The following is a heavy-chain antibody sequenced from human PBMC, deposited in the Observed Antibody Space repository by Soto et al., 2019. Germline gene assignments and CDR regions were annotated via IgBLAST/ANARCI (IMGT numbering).Heavy chain of an antibody. CDR3: ARRRQRDYYHSRRYG. V-gene: IGHV1-69*12. Sequence: QVQLVQSGAEVKKTGSSVKVSCKASGGTFSNYALSWVRQAPGQGLEWMGDISPIVGTTNNAQKFQGRVTITADEDTSTADMELSSLRSQDTAVYYRARRRQRDYYHSRRYGWGQGTLVSVSS. CDR1: GGTFSNYA. D-gene: IGHD3-22*01. CDR2: ISPIVGTT. J-gene: IGHJ1*01.